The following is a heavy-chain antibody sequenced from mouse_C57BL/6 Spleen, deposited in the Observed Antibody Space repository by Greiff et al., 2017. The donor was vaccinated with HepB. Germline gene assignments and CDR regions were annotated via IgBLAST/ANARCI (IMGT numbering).Heavy chain of an antibody. D-gene: IGHD1-1*01. CDR1: GFSFNTYA. Sequence: EVKLQESGGGLVQPKGSLKLSCAASGFSFNTYAMNWVRQATGKGLEWVARIRSKSNKYATYYADSVKDRFTISRDDSESMLYLQMNNLKTEDTAMYYCVRHDRYYGSDAMDYWGQGTSVTVSS. CDR2: IRSKSNKYAT. J-gene: IGHJ4*01. CDR3: VRHDRYYGSDAMDY. V-gene: IGHV10-1*01.